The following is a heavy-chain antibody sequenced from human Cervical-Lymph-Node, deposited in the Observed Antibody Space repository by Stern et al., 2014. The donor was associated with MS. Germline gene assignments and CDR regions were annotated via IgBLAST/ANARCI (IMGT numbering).Heavy chain of an antibody. CDR1: GGTFSSYE. D-gene: IGHD1-14*01. J-gene: IGHJ4*02. CDR2: IIPTFDTP. CDR3: ARAYTCYSNSAGY. Sequence: VQLVESGAEVKKPGSSVKVSCKASGGTFSSYEITWGRQAPGQGLEWMGGIIPTFDTPTYAQKFQDRVTISADESTNTAYLELNGLKSDDTAIYFCARAYTCYSNSAGYWGQGTLVTVSS. V-gene: IGHV1-69*01.